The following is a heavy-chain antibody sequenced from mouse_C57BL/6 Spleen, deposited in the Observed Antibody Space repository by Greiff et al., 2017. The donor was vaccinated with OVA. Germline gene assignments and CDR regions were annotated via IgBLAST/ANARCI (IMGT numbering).Heavy chain of an antibody. V-gene: IGHV1-72*01. CDR2: IDPNSGGT. Sequence: QVQLQQPGAELVKPGASVKLSCKASGYTFTSYWMHWVKQRPGRGLEWIGRIDPNSGGTKYNEKFKSEATLTVDKPSSTAYMQLSSLTSEDSAVYYCARSYGRDAMDYWGQGTSVTVSS. CDR1: GYTFTSYW. CDR3: ARSYGRDAMDY. J-gene: IGHJ4*01. D-gene: IGHD1-1*01.